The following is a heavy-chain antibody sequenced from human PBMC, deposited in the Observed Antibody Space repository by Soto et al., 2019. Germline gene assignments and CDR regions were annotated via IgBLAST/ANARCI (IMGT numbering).Heavy chain of an antibody. Sequence: GXLRLSCATSGFXFSGYILNWVRQAPGKGLEWISYISSGSKTIYYADSVKFRFIVSRDNSKKSQYLQMNRLRDEYTDVYYCVREDILGVRSFDYWGQGTLGTVSS. D-gene: IGHD3-9*01. J-gene: IGHJ4*02. CDR2: ISSGSKTI. V-gene: IGHV3-48*02. CDR3: VREDILGVRSFDY. CDR1: GFXFSGYI.